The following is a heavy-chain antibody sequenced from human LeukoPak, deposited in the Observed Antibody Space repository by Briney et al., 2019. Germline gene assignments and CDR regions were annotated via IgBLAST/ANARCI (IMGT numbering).Heavy chain of an antibody. D-gene: IGHD3-22*01. CDR3: ARGRRGYYYDSSGYKYGMDV. J-gene: IGHJ6*02. CDR1: GGSFSGYY. V-gene: IGHV4-34*01. CDR2: INHSGST. Sequence: SETLSLTCAVYGGSFSGYYWSWIRQPPGKGLEWIGEINHSGSTNYNPSLKSRVTISVDTSKNQFSLKLSSVTAADTAVYYCARGRRGYYYDSSGYKYGMDVWGQGTTVTVSS.